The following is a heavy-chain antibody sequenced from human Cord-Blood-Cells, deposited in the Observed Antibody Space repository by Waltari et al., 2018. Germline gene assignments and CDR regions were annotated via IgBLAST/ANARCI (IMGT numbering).Heavy chain of an antibody. CDR1: GGSISSGRYS. V-gene: IGHV4-61*09. D-gene: IGHD7-27*01. Sequence: QVQLQESGPGLVKPSQTLSLTCTVSGGSISSGRYSWSWIRQPAGKGLEWIGYIYTSGSTNYNPSLKSRVTISVDTSKNQFSLKLSSVTAADTAVYYCARVRVSGDRYFDLWGRGTLVTVSS. J-gene: IGHJ2*01. CDR2: IYTSGST. CDR3: ARVRVSGDRYFDL.